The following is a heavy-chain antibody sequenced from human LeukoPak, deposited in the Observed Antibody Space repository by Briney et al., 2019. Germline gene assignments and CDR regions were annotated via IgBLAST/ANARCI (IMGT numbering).Heavy chain of an antibody. V-gene: IGHV1-69*05. CDR1: GGTFSSYA. J-gene: IGHJ3*02. CDR2: IIPIFGTA. D-gene: IGHD6-13*01. CDR3: ARADIAAAGPDAFDI. Sequence: ASVKVSCKASGGTFSSYAISWVRQAPGQGLEWMGGIIPIFGTANYAQKFQGRVTITTDESTSTAYMELSSLRSEDTAVYYCARADIAAAGPDAFDIWGQGTMVTVSS.